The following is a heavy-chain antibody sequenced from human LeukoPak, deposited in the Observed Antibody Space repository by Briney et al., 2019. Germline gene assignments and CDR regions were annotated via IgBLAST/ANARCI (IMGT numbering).Heavy chain of an antibody. CDR2: IYYSGST. V-gene: IGHV4-39*07. CDR1: GGSISSSSYY. J-gene: IGHJ4*02. D-gene: IGHD3-10*01. CDR3: AREVIIRGVTHFDY. Sequence: SETLSLTCTVSGGSISSSSYYWGWIRQPPGKGLEWIGSIYYSGSTYYNPSLKSRVTISVDTSKNQFSLKLSSVTAADTAVYFCAREVIIRGVTHFDYWGQGALVTVSS.